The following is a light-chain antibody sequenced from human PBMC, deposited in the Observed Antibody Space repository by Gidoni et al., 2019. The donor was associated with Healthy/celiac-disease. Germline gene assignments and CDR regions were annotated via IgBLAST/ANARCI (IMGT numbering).Light chain of an antibody. CDR1: QSVSSSY. J-gene: IGKJ1*01. V-gene: IGKV3-20*01. CDR2: GVS. Sequence: EIVLTQSPGTLSLSPGERASLPCRASQSVSSSYLAWYQQKPGQAPRLLVYGVSSRAAGIPDRLSGSGSGTDFTLTISRLEPEDFAVYYCQQYGSSPTWTFGQGTKVEIK. CDR3: QQYGSSPTWT.